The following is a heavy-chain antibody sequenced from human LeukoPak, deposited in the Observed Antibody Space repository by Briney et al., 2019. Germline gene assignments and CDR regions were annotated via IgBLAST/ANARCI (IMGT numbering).Heavy chain of an antibody. CDR3: ARDRPPGYYYGMDV. D-gene: IGHD6-6*01. J-gene: IGHJ6*02. CDR2: ISGSGGST. Sequence: GGSLRLSCAASGLTVSSNYMSWVRQAPGKGLEWVSAISGSGGSTYYADSVKGRFTISRDNAKNSLYLQMNSLRAEDTAVYYCARDRPPGYYYGMDVWGQGTTVTVSS. CDR1: GLTVSSNY. V-gene: IGHV3-23*01.